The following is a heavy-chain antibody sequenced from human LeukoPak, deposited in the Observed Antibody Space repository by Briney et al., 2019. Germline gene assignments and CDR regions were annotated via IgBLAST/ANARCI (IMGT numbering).Heavy chain of an antibody. CDR2: ISSGSSYI. CDR1: GFTFSSYS. V-gene: IGHV3-21*06. CDR3: ARYYASYGMDV. J-gene: IGHJ6*02. Sequence: GRSLRLSCAASGFTFSSYSINWVRQAPGKGLEWVSSISSGSSYIYYADSVKGRFTISRDNAKNSVYLQMNSLRVEDTAVYYCARYYASYGMDVWGQGTTVTVSS.